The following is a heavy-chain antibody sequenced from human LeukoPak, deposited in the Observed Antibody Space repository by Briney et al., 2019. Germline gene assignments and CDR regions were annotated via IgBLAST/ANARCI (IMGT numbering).Heavy chain of an antibody. V-gene: IGHV3-30*01. Sequence: PGGSLRLSCAASGFTFSSYAMHWVRQAPGKGLEWVAVISYDGSNKYYADSVKGRFTISRDNSKNTLYLQMNSLRAEDTAVYYCARDPYSRTPYSGYHLVYWGQGTLVTVSS. D-gene: IGHD5-12*01. CDR3: ARDPYSRTPYSGYHLVY. CDR1: GFTFSSYA. CDR2: ISYDGSNK. J-gene: IGHJ4*02.